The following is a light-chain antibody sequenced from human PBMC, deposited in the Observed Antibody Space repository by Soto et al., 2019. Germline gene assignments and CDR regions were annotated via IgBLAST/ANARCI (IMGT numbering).Light chain of an antibody. CDR2: GAS. J-gene: IGKJ2*01. V-gene: IGKV3-15*01. CDR3: QQYNNWPYT. Sequence: EIMMTQSPATLSVSPGERAAVYCRASQSVSSDFAWYQKKPGQAPRLLIYGASTRATGMPARFSGSGSGTEFTLPISSLQSEDFAVYYCQQYNNWPYTFGQGNKLEI. CDR1: QSVSSD.